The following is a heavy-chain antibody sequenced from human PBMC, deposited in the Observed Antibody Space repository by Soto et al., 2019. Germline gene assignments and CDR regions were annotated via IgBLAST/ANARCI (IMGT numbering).Heavy chain of an antibody. CDR2: IYYSGST. D-gene: IGHD2-15*01. V-gene: IGHV4-59*12. CDR3: ARLSPSYCSGGSCYFGRGWFDP. Sequence: SETLSLPCTVSGGTISSYYWSWIRQPPGKGLEWIGYIYYSGSTNYNPSLKSRVTISVDTSKNQFSLKLSSVTAADTAVYYCARLSPSYCSGGSCYFGRGWFDPWGQGTLVTVSS. CDR1: GGTISSYY. J-gene: IGHJ5*02.